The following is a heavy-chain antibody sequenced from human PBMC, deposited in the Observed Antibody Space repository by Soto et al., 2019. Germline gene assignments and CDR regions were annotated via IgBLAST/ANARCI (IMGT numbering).Heavy chain of an antibody. V-gene: IGHV4-30-4*01. J-gene: IGHJ5*02. Sequence: QVQLRESGPGLVKPSQTLSLTCSVSGASVAGGSYYWSWVRQPPGQRLEWIGYIPSRGRPFYNPSLTSRGTISADTSKNQLSLQLTSVTAADTAVYYCARDTYSGYDFGLWGQGTLVTVSS. CDR3: ARDTYSGYDFGL. CDR1: GASVAGGSYY. D-gene: IGHD5-12*01. CDR2: IPSRGRP.